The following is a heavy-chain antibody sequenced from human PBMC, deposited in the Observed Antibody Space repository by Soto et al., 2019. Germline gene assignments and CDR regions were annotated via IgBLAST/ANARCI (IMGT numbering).Heavy chain of an antibody. CDR2: INEDGSQK. J-gene: IGHJ4*02. D-gene: IGHD6-25*01. CDR3: ATGGRAGSLDY. Sequence: PGGSLRLSCAVSGFTFSTFYMTWVRQAPGKGLEWVANINEDGSQKYSVDSVKGRFTISRDNAKNSLYLQMNSLRAEDTAVYFCATGGRAGSLDYWGQGTLVTVSS. V-gene: IGHV3-7*01. CDR1: GFTFSTFY.